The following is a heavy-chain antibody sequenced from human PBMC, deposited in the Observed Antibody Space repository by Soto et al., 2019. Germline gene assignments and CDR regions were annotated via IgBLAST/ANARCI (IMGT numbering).Heavy chain of an antibody. D-gene: IGHD2-2*01. Sequence: QVQLVQSGAEVKKPGSSVKVSCKASGGTFSSYAISWVRQAPGQGLEWMGGIIPIFGTANYAQKFQGRVTITADESTSTAHMELSRPRSQATAVYYCARGLSGPAAMVGRFDPWGQGTLVTVSS. CDR1: GGTFSSYA. CDR2: IIPIFGTA. CDR3: ARGLSGPAAMVGRFDP. J-gene: IGHJ5*02. V-gene: IGHV1-69*12.